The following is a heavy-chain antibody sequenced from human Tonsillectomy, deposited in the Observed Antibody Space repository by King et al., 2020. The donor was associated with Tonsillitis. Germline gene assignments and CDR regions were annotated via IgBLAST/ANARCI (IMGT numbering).Heavy chain of an antibody. CDR2: IRYDGSNK. D-gene: IGHD3-22*01. J-gene: IGHJ4*02. V-gene: IGHV3-30*02. Sequence: VQLVESGGGVVQPGGCLRLSCAASGFTFSSYGMHWVRQAPGKGLEWVAFIRYDGSNKDYVDSVKGRFTISRDNSKNTLYLQMNSLRPEDTDVYYCARDLRSSGYYPYYFDYSGQGTLVPVS. CDR1: GFTFSSYG. CDR3: ARDLRSSGYYPYYFDY.